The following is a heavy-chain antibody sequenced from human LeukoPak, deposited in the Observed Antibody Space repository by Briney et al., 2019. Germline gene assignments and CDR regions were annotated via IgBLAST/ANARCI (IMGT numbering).Heavy chain of an antibody. CDR2: VSGSGGST. CDR3: AKPRAVGVNAFFDY. J-gene: IGHJ4*02. CDR1: GFTFSSYA. Sequence: QTGGSLRLSCAASGFTFSSYAMRWVRQAPGKGLGGVSRVSGSGGSTHYADSVKGRFTISRDNSKNTLYLQMNSLRAEDTAVYYCAKPRAVGVNAFFDYWGQGTLVTVSS. V-gene: IGHV3-23*01.